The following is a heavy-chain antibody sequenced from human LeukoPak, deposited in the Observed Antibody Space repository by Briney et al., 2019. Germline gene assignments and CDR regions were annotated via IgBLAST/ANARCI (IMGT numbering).Heavy chain of an antibody. CDR3: ARGLRSSGYYYFDY. CDR2: ISGSGGST. D-gene: IGHD3-22*01. Sequence: TGGSLRLSCAASGFTFSSYAMSWVRQAPGKGLEWVSAISGSGGSTYYADSVKGRFTISRDNAKNSLYLQMNSLRAEDTAVYYCARGLRSSGYYYFDYWGQGTLVTVSS. J-gene: IGHJ4*02. CDR1: GFTFSSYA. V-gene: IGHV3-23*01.